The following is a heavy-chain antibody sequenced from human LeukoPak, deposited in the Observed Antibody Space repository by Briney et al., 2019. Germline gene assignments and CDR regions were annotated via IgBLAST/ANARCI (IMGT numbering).Heavy chain of an antibody. CDR3: ATRRTNGSGSSGAFDI. V-gene: IGHV1-69*04. D-gene: IGHD3-10*01. CDR1: GGTFSSYA. CDR2: IIPILGIA. J-gene: IGHJ3*02. Sequence: SVKVFCKASGGTFSSYAISWVRQAPGQGLEWMGRIIPILGIANYAQKFQGRVTITADKSTSTAYMELSSLRSEDTAVYYCATRRTNGSGSSGAFDIWGQGTMVTVSS.